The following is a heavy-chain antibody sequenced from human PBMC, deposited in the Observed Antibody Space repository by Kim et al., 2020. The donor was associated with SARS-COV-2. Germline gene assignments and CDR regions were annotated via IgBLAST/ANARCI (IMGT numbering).Heavy chain of an antibody. Sequence: SGKGRFSISSNNSKTTLYLQMNSLRAEDTAVYYCAREPVYSSSSPVGFDYWGQGTLVTVSS. D-gene: IGHD6-13*01. V-gene: IGHV3-30*07. J-gene: IGHJ4*02. CDR3: AREPVYSSSSPVGFDY.